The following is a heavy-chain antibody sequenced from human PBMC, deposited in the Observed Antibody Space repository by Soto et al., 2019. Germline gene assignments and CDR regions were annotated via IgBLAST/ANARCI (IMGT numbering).Heavy chain of an antibody. CDR1: GFTFNIYG. V-gene: IGHV3-30*18. D-gene: IGHD4-17*01. Sequence: QVQLVESGGGVVQPGASLRLSCAASGFTFNIYGLHWVRQAPGKGLEWVALISYDGTDKYYADSVKGRFTISRDNSKNTLYLQMNSLRAEDTALYYYAKAHGDYIPYYYYDMDVWGQGTTVAVS. J-gene: IGHJ6*02. CDR2: ISYDGTDK. CDR3: AKAHGDYIPYYYYDMDV.